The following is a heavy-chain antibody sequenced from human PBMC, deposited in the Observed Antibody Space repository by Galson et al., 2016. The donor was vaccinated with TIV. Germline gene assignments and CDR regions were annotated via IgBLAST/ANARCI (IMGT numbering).Heavy chain of an antibody. Sequence: CAISGDSVSSDSAAWNWIRQSPSRGLEWLGRTYSRSRCYYDYAVSVKSRITIESDTSKNQFSLQLNSVTSEDTAVYYCARAAGRNGATCHATCESFDFWGQGTKVTVSP. D-gene: IGHD3-10*01. CDR2: TYSRSRCYY. CDR1: GDSVSSDSAA. CDR3: ARAAGRNGATCHATCESFDF. J-gene: IGHJ3*01. V-gene: IGHV6-1*01.